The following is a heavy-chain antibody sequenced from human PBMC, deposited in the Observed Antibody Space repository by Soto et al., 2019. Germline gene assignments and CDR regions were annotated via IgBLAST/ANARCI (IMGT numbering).Heavy chain of an antibody. Sequence: ASETMCLTCPVAGGYIISSSYYWGWLRKPPGKGLEWIGSIYYSGSTYYNPSLKSRVTISVDTSKNQFSLKLSSVTAADTAVYYCASPKIAFYNWFDPWGQGTLVTVSS. CDR2: IYYSGST. CDR1: GGYIISSSYY. V-gene: IGHV4-39*01. J-gene: IGHJ5*02. CDR3: ASPKIAFYNWFDP. D-gene: IGHD3-3*02.